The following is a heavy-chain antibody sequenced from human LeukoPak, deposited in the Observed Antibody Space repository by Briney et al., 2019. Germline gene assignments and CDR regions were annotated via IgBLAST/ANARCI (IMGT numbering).Heavy chain of an antibody. CDR2: TYYRSEWYN. CDR1: GDSVSSDSAS. CDR3: ARGGLDGWIHLWPSSHFDY. V-gene: IGHV6-1*01. D-gene: IGHD5-18*01. Sequence: SQTLSLTCVISGDSVSSDSASWNWIRQSPSRGLEWLGRTYYRSEWYNDYAVSVKSRITINPDTSKNQFSLHLNSVTPEDTAVYYCARGGLDGWIHLWPSSHFDYWGQGTLVTVSS. J-gene: IGHJ4*02.